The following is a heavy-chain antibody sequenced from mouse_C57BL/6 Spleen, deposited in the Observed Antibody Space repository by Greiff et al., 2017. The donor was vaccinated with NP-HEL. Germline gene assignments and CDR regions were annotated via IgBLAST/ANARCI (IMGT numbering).Heavy chain of an antibody. CDR1: GFSFNTYA. CDR3: VRLLGTRDAMDY. V-gene: IGHV10-1*01. D-gene: IGHD3-3*01. CDR2: IRSKSHNYAT. Sequence: EAGGGLVQPKGSLKLSCAASGFSFNTYAMNWVRQAPGKGLEWVARIRSKSHNYATYYADSVKDRFTISRDDSESMLYLQMNNLKTEDTAMYYCVRLLGTRDAMDYWGQGTSVTVSS. J-gene: IGHJ4*01.